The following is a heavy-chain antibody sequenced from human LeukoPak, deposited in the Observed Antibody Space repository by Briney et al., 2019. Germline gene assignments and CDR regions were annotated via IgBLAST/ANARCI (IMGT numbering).Heavy chain of an antibody. CDR1: GYTFTSYD. J-gene: IGHJ4*02. CDR3: ASGDCSSTSCYSF. CDR2: MNHNRGKT. V-gene: IGHV1-8*03. D-gene: IGHD2-2*01. Sequence: ASVKVSCKASGYTFTSYDINWVRQATGQGLEWMGWMNHNRGKTAYAQKFEDRVHITRNTSIRTAYMEVSSLRSEDTAVYYCASGDCSSTSCYSFWGQGTLVTVSS.